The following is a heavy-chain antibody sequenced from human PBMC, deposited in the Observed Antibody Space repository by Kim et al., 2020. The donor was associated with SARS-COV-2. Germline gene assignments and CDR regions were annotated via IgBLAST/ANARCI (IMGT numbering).Heavy chain of an antibody. D-gene: IGHD3-10*01. CDR1: GGTFSSYA. J-gene: IGHJ6*02. Sequence: SVKVSCKASGGTFSSYAISWVRQAPGQGLEWMGGIIPIFGTANYAQKFQGRVTITADKSTSTAYMELSSLRSEDTAVYYCAREGGDLWFGELLYGMDVWGQGTTVTVSS. CDR3: AREGGDLWFGELLYGMDV. CDR2: IIPIFGTA. V-gene: IGHV1-69*06.